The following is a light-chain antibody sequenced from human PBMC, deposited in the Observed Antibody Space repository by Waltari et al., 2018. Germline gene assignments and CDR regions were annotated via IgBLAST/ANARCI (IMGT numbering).Light chain of an antibody. V-gene: IGKV1-12*01. CDR2: GAS. CDR1: QSIRNW. J-gene: IGKJ4*01. Sequence: DIQMTQSPSPVSAFVGDRVTITCRASQSIRNWLAWYQQKPGKAPKLLIYGASDLHSGVPSRFSGSGAGTDFTLTISSLQAEDFATYYCQQVNSFPATFGGGTTVEIK. CDR3: QQVNSFPAT.